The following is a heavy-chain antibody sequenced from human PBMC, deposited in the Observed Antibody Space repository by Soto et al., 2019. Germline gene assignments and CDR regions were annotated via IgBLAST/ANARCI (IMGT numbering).Heavy chain of an antibody. V-gene: IGHV3-23*01. CDR3: ASRPGPSPHYFDY. Sequence: EVPILESGGGLVQPGGSLRLSCVVSGFSLSDNGVTWVRQAPGKGLEWVSSITGGGESTYSADSVKGRFTISRDISKNTLYLQMNSLRAEDTAVYYCASRPGPSPHYFDYWGQGTLVTVSS. D-gene: IGHD2-8*02. J-gene: IGHJ4*02. CDR2: ITGGGEST. CDR1: GFSLSDNG.